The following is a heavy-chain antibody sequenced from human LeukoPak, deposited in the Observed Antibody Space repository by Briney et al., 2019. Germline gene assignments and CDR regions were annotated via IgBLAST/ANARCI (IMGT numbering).Heavy chain of an antibody. CDR3: ATVQYQLPPATCPSIY. D-gene: IGHD2-2*01. CDR1: GFTFSNYA. V-gene: IGHV3-23*01. Sequence: GGSLRLSCAASGFTFSNYAMSWVRQAPAKGLEWVSTISGSGDGTYYADSVKGRFTISRDNSKNTLYLQMNSLRAEDTAVYYCATVQYQLPPATCPSIYWGQGTLVTVSS. J-gene: IGHJ4*02. CDR2: ISGSGDGT.